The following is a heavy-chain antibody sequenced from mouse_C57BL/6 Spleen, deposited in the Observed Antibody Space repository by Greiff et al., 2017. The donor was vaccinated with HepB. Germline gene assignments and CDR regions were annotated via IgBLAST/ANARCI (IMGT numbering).Heavy chain of an antibody. CDR2: IYPRSGNT. CDR3: ASYYGSSYEGFDY. CDR1: GYTFTSYG. D-gene: IGHD1-1*01. Sequence: QVQLKQSGAELARPGASVKLSCKASGYTFTSYGISWVKQRTGQGLEWIGEIYPRSGNTYYNEKFKGKATLTADKSSSTAYMELRSLTSEDSAVYFCASYYGSSYEGFDYWGQGTTLTVSS. J-gene: IGHJ2*01. V-gene: IGHV1-81*01.